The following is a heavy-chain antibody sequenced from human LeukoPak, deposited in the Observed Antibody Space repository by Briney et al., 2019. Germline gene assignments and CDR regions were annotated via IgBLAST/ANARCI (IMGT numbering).Heavy chain of an antibody. Sequence: GASVKVSCKASGYTFTGYYMHWVRQAPGQGLEWMGWINPNSGGTNYAQKFQGRVTMTRDTSISTAYMELSRLRSDDTAVYYCARNRGERSGSLDAFDIWGQGTMVTVSS. V-gene: IGHV1-2*02. CDR2: INPNSGGT. J-gene: IGHJ3*02. CDR1: GYTFTGYY. D-gene: IGHD2/OR15-2a*01. CDR3: ARNRGERSGSLDAFDI.